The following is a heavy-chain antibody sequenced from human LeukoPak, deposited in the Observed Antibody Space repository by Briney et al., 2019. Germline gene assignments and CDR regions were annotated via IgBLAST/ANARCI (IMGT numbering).Heavy chain of an antibody. CDR1: GGSISSYY. CDR3: ARHRGGYMAYWFDP. V-gene: IGHV4-59*08. D-gene: IGHD3-22*01. Sequence: PSETLSLTCTVSGGSISSYYWSWTRQPPGKGLEWIGYIYYSGSTNYNPSLKSRVTISVDTSKNQFSLKLSSVTAADTAVYYCARHRGGYMAYWFDPWGQGTLVTVSS. J-gene: IGHJ5*02. CDR2: IYYSGST.